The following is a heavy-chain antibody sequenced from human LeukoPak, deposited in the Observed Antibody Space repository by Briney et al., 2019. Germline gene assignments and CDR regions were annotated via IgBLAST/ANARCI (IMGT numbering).Heavy chain of an antibody. CDR3: ARSARSEAADY. J-gene: IGHJ4*02. Sequence: ASVKVSCKASGGTFSSYAISWVRQAPGQGLEWMGGIIPIFGTANYAQKFQGRVTITRDTSATIASMELSSLRSEDTAVYYCARSARSEAADYWGQGTLVTVSS. CDR2: IIPIFGTA. CDR1: GGTFSSYA. V-gene: IGHV1-69*05.